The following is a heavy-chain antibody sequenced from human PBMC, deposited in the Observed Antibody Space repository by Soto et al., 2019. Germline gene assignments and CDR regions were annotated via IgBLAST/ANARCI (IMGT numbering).Heavy chain of an antibody. CDR3: ARGGNIVVVPAAIPHYYYYGMDV. CDR2: IYYSGST. D-gene: IGHD2-2*01. V-gene: IGHV4-30-4*01. Sequence: SETLSLTCTVSGGSLSSGDYYWSWIRQPPGKGLEWIGYIYYSGSTYYNPSLKSRVTISVDTSKNQFSLKLSSVTAADTAVYYCARGGNIVVVPAAIPHYYYYGMDVWGEGTTVTVSS. CDR1: GGSLSSGDYY. J-gene: IGHJ6*04.